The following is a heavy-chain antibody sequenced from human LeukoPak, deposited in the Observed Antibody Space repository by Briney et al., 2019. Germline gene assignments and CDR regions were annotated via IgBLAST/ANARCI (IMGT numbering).Heavy chain of an antibody. D-gene: IGHD3-3*01. Sequence: TLSLTCTVSGGSVSSGSYYWSWIRQPPGTGLEWIGYIYYSGSTNYNPSLKSRVTISVDTSKNQLSLKLSSVTAADTAVYYCARGQYYDFWSGYYTPYYFDYWGQGTLVTVSS. CDR3: ARGQYYDFWSGYYTPYYFDY. CDR1: GGSVSSGSYY. CDR2: IYYSGST. V-gene: IGHV4-61*01. J-gene: IGHJ4*02.